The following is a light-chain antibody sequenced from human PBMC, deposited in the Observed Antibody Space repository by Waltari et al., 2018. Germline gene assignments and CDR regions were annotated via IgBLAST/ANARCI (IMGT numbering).Light chain of an antibody. V-gene: IGLV1-40*01. Sequence: QSVLTQPPSVSGAPGQRVTISCTGTTPNTGAGYAVNWYQQLPGTVPKLLIFVNSNRPSGVPDRFSGSKSGTSASLVITGLQAEDEADYYCQSYDSSLSGKVFGGGTKLTVL. CDR1: TPNTGAGYA. CDR3: QSYDSSLSGKV. CDR2: VNS. J-gene: IGLJ2*01.